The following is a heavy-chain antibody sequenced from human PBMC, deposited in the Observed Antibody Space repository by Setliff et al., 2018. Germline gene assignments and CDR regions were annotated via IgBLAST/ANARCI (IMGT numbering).Heavy chain of an antibody. D-gene: IGHD3-3*01. CDR3: ARLSWNGLRYYGLDV. CDR1: GGFTSSFY. CDR2: VDHSGST. V-gene: IGHV4-59*08. J-gene: IGHJ6*02. Sequence: PSETLSLTCTISGGFTSSFYWSWIRQAPGKGLEWIGYVDHSGSTNFSPSLKSRGTISVDTSKNQFSLNLSSVTAADTAVYYCARLSWNGLRYYGLDVWGQGTTVTVSS.